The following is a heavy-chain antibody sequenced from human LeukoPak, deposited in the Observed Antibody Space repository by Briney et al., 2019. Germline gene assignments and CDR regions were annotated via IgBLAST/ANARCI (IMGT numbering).Heavy chain of an antibody. CDR1: GGTFSNYA. CDR2: IIPIFGTA. D-gene: IGHD3-16*02. J-gene: IGHJ5*02. V-gene: IGHV1-69*13. Sequence: GASVKVSCKASGGTFSNYAISWVRQAPGQGLEWMGGIIPIFGTANYAQKFQGTVTTTAEESTSTAYMELSTLTSEATAVYYCARAATTFGGVTVHLSNWFDPWGQGTLVTVSS. CDR3: ARAATTFGGVTVHLSNWFDP.